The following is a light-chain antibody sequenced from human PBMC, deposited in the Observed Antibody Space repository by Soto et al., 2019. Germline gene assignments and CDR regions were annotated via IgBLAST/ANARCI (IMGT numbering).Light chain of an antibody. V-gene: IGKV1-8*01. CDR2: AAS. J-gene: IGKJ2*01. CDR1: QGISSY. CDR3: KQYYSYPYT. Sequence: AIRMTQSPSSFSASTGDRVTITCRASQGISSYLAWYQQKPGKAPKLLIYAASTLQSGVPSRFNGSGSGTDFTLTISCLQSEDFATYYCKQYYSYPYTFGQGTKVDIK.